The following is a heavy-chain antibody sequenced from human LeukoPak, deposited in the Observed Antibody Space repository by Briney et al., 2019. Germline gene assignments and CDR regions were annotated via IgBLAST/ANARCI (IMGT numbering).Heavy chain of an antibody. CDR2: IYTSGST. CDR3: ARRQGDEYSSSPWAFDI. CDR1: GGSISSYY. J-gene: IGHJ3*02. V-gene: IGHV4-4*07. Sequence: SETLSLTCTVSGGSISSYYWSWIRQPAGKGLEWIGRIYTSGSTNYNPSLKSRVTMSVDTSKNQFSLKLSSVTAADTAVYYCARRQGDEYSSSPWAFDIWGQGTMVTVSS. D-gene: IGHD6-6*01.